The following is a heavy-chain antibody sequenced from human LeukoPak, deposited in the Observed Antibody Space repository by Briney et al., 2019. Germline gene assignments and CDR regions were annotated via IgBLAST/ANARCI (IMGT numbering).Heavy chain of an antibody. CDR3: AKDLPITMIENDAVDI. CDR1: GFTFSGYG. V-gene: IGHV3-30*02. Sequence: GGSLRLSCAASGFTFSGYGMQWVRQAPGKRLEWVAFIRYDGSNKYYADSVKGRFTISRDNSKNTLYLQMNSLRAEDTAVYYCAKDLPITMIENDAVDIWGQGTMVTVSS. CDR2: IRYDGSNK. J-gene: IGHJ3*02. D-gene: IGHD3-22*01.